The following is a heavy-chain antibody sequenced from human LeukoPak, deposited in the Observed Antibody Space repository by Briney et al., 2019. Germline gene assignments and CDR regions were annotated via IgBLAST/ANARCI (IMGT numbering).Heavy chain of an antibody. Sequence: GGSLRLSCAASGFTFSSYVMNWVRQSPGKGLEWVSAISGSGDSTYYADSVKGRFSISRDNSKNTLYLQMNSLRAEDTAVHYCAKEPRTNYWGLGTLVTVSS. CDR3: AKEPRTNY. V-gene: IGHV3-23*01. CDR1: GFTFSSYV. CDR2: ISGSGDST. J-gene: IGHJ4*02.